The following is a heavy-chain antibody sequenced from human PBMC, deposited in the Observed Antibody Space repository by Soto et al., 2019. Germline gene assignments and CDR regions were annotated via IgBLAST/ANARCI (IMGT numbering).Heavy chain of an antibody. Sequence: EVQLVESGGGLVQPGGSLRLSCVASPITVYNFAAMSWVRQTPERGLEWVSTISGRGDHRYYADSVKGRFTISRDNSKNRLYLQMDGLRVDDTAVYYCAKDRALENQTPYGMDVWGQGTTVTV. CDR3: AKDRALENQTPYGMDV. D-gene: IGHD2-2*01. J-gene: IGHJ6*02. CDR2: ISGRGDHR. CDR1: PITVYNFAA. V-gene: IGHV3-23*04.